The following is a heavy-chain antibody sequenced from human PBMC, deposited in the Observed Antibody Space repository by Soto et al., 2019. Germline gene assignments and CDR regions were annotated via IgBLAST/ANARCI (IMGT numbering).Heavy chain of an antibody. D-gene: IGHD6-19*01. CDR1: GGSISSGGYY. V-gene: IGHV4-31*03. Sequence: SETLSLTCTVSGGSISSGGYYWSWIRQHPGKGLEWIGYIYYSGSTHYNPSLKSRVTISVDTSKNQFSLKLSSVTAADTAVYYCARVSSGWYYYWGQGTLVTVSS. CDR3: ARVSSGWYYY. J-gene: IGHJ4*02. CDR2: IYYSGST.